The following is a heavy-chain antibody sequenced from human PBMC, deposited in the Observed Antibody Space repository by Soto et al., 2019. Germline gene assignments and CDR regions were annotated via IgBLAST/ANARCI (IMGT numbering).Heavy chain of an antibody. CDR2: IYWDDDK. CDR1: GFSLSTSGVG. CDR3: AHTPIVATITGDYYYYMDV. Sequence: SGPTLVKPTQTLTLTCTFSGFSLSTSGVGVGWIRQPPGKALEWLALIYWDDDKRYSPSLKSRLTITKDTSKNQVVLTMTNMDPVDTATYYCAHTPIVATITGDYYYYMDVWGKGTTVTVSS. D-gene: IGHD5-12*01. V-gene: IGHV2-5*02. J-gene: IGHJ6*03.